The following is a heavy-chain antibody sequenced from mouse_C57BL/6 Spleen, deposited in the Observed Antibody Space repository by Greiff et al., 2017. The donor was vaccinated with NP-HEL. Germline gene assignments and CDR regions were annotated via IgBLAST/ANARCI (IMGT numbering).Heavy chain of an antibody. CDR1: GYTFTSYW. V-gene: IGHV1-69*01. D-gene: IGHD3-2*02. J-gene: IGHJ3*01. CDR3: ARGDSSGYIAY. CDR2: IDPSDSYT. Sequence: GASVKMSCKASGYTFTSYWMHWVKQRPGQGLEWIGEIDPSDSYTNYNQKFKGKSTLTVDKSSSTAYMQLSSLTSEDSAVYYCARGDSSGYIAYWGQGTLVTVSA.